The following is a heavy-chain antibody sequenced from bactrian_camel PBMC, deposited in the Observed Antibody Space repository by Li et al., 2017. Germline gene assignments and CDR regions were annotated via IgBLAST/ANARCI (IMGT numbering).Heavy chain of an antibody. D-gene: IGHD2*01. J-gene: IGHJ4*01. CDR1: GFTFSNYD. CDR3: AAAPTFYSATSYWIGGFDH. CDR2: INRAGDST. Sequence: VQLVESGGDLVQPGGSLRLSCAASGFTFSNYDMNWVRQAPGKGLEWVAAINRAGDSTYYADSVKGRFTISKDNANNTLYLQMDSLTPEDTAMYYCAAAPTFYSATSYWIGGFDHWGQGTQVTVS. V-gene: IGHV3S40*01.